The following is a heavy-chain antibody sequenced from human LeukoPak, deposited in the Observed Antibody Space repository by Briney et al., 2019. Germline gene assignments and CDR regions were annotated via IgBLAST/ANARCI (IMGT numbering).Heavy chain of an antibody. CDR2: IRSKGYGGTT. CDR3: TRGQYANLF. CDR1: GFTFGNYA. D-gene: IGHD2-2*01. V-gene: IGHV3-49*04. J-gene: IGHJ4*02. Sequence: PGGSLRLSCTASGFTFGNYAMSWVRQAPGKGLEWVGFIRSKGYGGTTEYAASVRGRFTISRDDSKSIAYLQMSSLQTEDTAVYYCTRGQYANLFWGQGTLVTVSS.